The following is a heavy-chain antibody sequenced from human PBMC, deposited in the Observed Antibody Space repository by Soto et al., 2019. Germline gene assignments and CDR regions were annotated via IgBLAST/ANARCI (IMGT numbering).Heavy chain of an antibody. Sequence: ASVKVSCKASGYTSTGYYMHWVRQAPGQGLEWMGWINPNSGGTNYAQKFQGRVTMTRDTSISTAYMELSRLRSDDTAVYYCATIPAALYYYYGMDVWGQGTTVTVSS. V-gene: IGHV1-2*02. CDR1: GYTSTGYY. D-gene: IGHD2-2*01. CDR3: ATIPAALYYYYGMDV. CDR2: INPNSGGT. J-gene: IGHJ6*02.